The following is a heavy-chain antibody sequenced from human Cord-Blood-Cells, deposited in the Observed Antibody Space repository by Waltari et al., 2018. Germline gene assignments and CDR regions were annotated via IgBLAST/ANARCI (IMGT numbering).Heavy chain of an antibody. J-gene: IGHJ6*03. CDR2: IYYSGST. CDR3: ARGDYYYYYMDV. CDR1: GGPISRSHYY. Sequence: QLQLQESGPGLVKPSETLSLTCTVPGGPISRSHYYWCWLRQPPGKGLEWIGSIYYSGSTYYNPSLKSRVTISVDTSKNQFSLKLSSVTAADTAVYYCARGDYYYYYMDVWGKGATVTVSS. V-gene: IGHV4-39*01.